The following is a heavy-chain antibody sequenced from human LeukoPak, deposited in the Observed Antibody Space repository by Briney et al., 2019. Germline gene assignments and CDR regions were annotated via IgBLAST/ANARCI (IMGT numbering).Heavy chain of an antibody. D-gene: IGHD4-17*01. CDR1: GGSISRSNW. CDR3: ARALTTVTQYYFDY. CDR2: IYHSGST. J-gene: IGHJ4*02. V-gene: IGHV4-4*02. Sequence: SETLSLTCAVSGGSISRSNWWSWVREPPGKGLEWIGEIYHSGSTNYNPSLKSRVNISVDKSKNQFSLKLSSVTAADTAVYYCARALTTVTQYYFDYWGQGTLVTVAS.